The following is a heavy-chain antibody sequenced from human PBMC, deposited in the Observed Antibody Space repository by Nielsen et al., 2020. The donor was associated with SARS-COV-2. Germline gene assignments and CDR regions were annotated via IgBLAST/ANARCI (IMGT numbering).Heavy chain of an antibody. D-gene: IGHD3-3*02. Sequence: SVKVSCKASGGTFSSYAISWVRQAPGQGLEWMGRIIPILGIANYAQKFQGRVTITADKSTSTAYMELSSLRSEDTAVYYCARDVRIYGMDVWGQGTTVTVSS. V-gene: IGHV1-69*04. CDR3: ARDVRIYGMDV. CDR1: GGTFSSYA. CDR2: IIPILGIA. J-gene: IGHJ6*02.